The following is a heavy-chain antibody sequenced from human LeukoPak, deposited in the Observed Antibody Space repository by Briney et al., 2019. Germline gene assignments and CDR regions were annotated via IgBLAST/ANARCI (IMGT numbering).Heavy chain of an antibody. V-gene: IGHV4-4*07. CDR1: GGSINSYY. Sequence: SETLSLTCTVSGGSINSYYWTWIRQPAGKGLECIGRIYSSGSTNYNPSLKSRITMSVDTSKNLFSLKLNSVTAADTAVYYCAREIVGASTFDYWGQGTLVTVSS. CDR2: IYSSGST. D-gene: IGHD1-26*01. CDR3: AREIVGASTFDY. J-gene: IGHJ4*02.